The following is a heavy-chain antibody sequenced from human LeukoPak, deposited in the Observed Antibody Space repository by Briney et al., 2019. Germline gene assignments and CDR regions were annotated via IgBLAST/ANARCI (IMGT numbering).Heavy chain of an antibody. Sequence: EASVKVSCKASGYTFTGYYMHWVRQATGQGLEWMGWMNPNSGDTAYAQKFQGRVAMTRDTSISTAYMELTSLRSEDTAVYYCARGLGDYYDTSGYYYAVPAHWGQGTLVTVSS. J-gene: IGHJ4*02. CDR2: MNPNSGDT. CDR3: ARGLGDYYDTSGYYYAVPAH. D-gene: IGHD3-22*01. CDR1: GYTFTGYY. V-gene: IGHV1-8*02.